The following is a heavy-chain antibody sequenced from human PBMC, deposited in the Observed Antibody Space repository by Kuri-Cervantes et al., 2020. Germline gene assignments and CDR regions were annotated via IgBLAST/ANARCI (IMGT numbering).Heavy chain of an antibody. D-gene: IGHD2-2*02. CDR1: GFSLSTSGVG. CDR3: APRGKPSQEPVPRSTSCYKGY. Sequence: SGPTLVKPTQSLTLTCTFSGFSLSTSGVGVGWIRQPPGKALEWLALIYWDDDKRYSPSLKSRLTITKDTSKNQVVLTMTNMDPVDTATYYCAPRGKPSQEPVPRSTSCYKGYWGQGTLVTVSS. J-gene: IGHJ4*02. V-gene: IGHV2-5*02. CDR2: IYWDDDK.